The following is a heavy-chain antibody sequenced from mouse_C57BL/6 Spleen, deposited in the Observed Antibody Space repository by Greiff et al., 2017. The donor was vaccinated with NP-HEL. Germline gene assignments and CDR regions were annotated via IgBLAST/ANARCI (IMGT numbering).Heavy chain of an antibody. CDR1: GYTFTSYW. Sequence: VQLQQPGAELVKPGASVKMSCKASGYTFTSYWITWVKQRPGQGLEWIGDIYPGSGSTNYNEKFKSKATLTVDTSSSTAYMQLSSLTSEDSAVYYCARKGDYYGSSYYAMDYWGQGTSVTVSS. D-gene: IGHD1-1*01. CDR3: ARKGDYYGSSYYAMDY. CDR2: IYPGSGST. J-gene: IGHJ4*01. V-gene: IGHV1-55*01.